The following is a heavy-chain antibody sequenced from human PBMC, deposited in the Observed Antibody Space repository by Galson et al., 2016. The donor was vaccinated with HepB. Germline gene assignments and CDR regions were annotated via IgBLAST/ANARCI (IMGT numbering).Heavy chain of an antibody. D-gene: IGHD3-22*01. J-gene: IGHJ6*02. CDR2: IYKDGTT. V-gene: IGHV3-53*01. CDR1: GFTVSDSY. Sequence: SLRLSCAASGFTVSDSYMSWVRQAPGKGLEWVSVIYKDGTTYYADSMEGRFTISRDNSKNTLYLQMTSLRAEDTAVYYCVREAYYYDASGDYYRYYYYGMDGWGQGTTVTVSS. CDR3: VREAYYYDASGDYYRYYYYGMDG.